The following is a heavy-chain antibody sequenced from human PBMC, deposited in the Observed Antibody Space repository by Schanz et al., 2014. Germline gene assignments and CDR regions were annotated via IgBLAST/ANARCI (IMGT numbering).Heavy chain of an antibody. CDR3: ARPSDSSWYMDV. D-gene: IGHD2-21*02. CDR2: INSDGTTT. Sequence: VQLVESGGGLVKPGGSLRLSCAASGFTFSTYWMHWVRQAPGKGLVWVSHINSDGTTTTYADSVKGRFTISRDNAENTLYLQMNSLRAEDTAVYYCARPSDSSWYMDVWGKGTTVTVS. V-gene: IGHV3-74*02. J-gene: IGHJ6*03. CDR1: GFTFSTYW.